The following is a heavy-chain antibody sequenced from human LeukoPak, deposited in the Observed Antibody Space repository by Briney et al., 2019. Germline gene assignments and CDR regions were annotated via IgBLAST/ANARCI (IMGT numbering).Heavy chain of an antibody. V-gene: IGHV1-18*01. CDR2: ISAYNGNT. J-gene: IGHJ5*02. CDR1: GYTFTSYG. CDR3: ARGGGQIFSPYPFDP. Sequence: GASVKVSCKASGYTFTSYGISWVRQAPGQGLEWMGWISAYNGNTNYAQKLQGRVTMTTDTSTRTAYRELRSLRSDDTAVYYCARGGGQIFSPYPFDPWGQGTLVTVSS. D-gene: IGHD3-3*01.